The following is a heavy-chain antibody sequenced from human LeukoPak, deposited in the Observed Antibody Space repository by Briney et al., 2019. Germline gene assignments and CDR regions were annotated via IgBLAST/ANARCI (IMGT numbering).Heavy chain of an antibody. V-gene: IGHV3-7*01. CDR1: EFIFSNYW. Sequence: GGSLRLSCAASEFIFSNYWMSWVRQAPGKGLEWVANIKPDGSEKNYVDSVRGRFTISRDNAKSLVFLQMNSLRAEDTAVYYCARRGYTSDYWGLGTLVTVSS. J-gene: IGHJ4*02. CDR2: IKPDGSEK. CDR3: ARRGYTSDY. D-gene: IGHD5-24*01.